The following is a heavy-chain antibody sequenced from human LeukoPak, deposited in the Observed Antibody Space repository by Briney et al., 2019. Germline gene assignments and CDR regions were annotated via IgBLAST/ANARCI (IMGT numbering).Heavy chain of an antibody. CDR2: LYTSGST. D-gene: IGHD3-22*01. Sequence: NPSETLSLTCTVSGGSISTYFWSWIRQPAGKGLERIGRLYTSGSTNYNPSLKSRLTMSADTSKNQFSLRLRSVTAADTAVYYCARDRVDSSGYYYYYGMDVWGQGTTVTVSS. CDR3: ARDRVDSSGYYYYYGMDV. J-gene: IGHJ6*02. CDR1: GGSISTYF. V-gene: IGHV4-4*07.